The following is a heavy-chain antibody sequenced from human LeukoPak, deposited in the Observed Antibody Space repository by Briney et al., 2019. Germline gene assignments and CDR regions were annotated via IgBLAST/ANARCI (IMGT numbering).Heavy chain of an antibody. CDR1: GGIFSSYA. V-gene: IGHV1-69*13. CDR2: IIPIFGTA. CDR3: ARDPRDSSSPKFDY. J-gene: IGHJ4*02. D-gene: IGHD6-6*01. Sequence: GASVTVSCKASGGIFSSYAISWVRQAPGQGLEWMGGIIPIFGTANYAQKFQGRVTITADESTSTAYMELSSLRSEDTAVYYCARDPRDSSSPKFDYWGQGTLVTVSS.